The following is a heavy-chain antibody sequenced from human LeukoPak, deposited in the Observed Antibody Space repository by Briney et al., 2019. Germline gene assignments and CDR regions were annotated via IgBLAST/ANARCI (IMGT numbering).Heavy chain of an antibody. Sequence: GGSLRLTCTASGFIFSTYWMSWVRQAPGKGLEWVANIKEDGSESHYVDSVKGRFTISRDNAKNSLYLQMNGLRAEDTAVYFCAKAGLLWFGESWMDVWGQGTTVTVSS. CDR3: AKAGLLWFGESWMDV. CDR1: GFIFSTYW. V-gene: IGHV3-7*01. CDR2: IKEDGSES. J-gene: IGHJ6*02. D-gene: IGHD3-10*01.